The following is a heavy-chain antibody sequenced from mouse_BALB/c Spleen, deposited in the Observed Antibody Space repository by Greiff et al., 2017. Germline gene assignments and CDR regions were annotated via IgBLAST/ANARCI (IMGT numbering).Heavy chain of an antibody. CDR2: IHYSGST. J-gene: IGHJ4*01. CDR1: GYSITSGYS. Sequence: EVKLMESGPDLVKPSQSLSLTCTVTGYSITSGYSWHWIRQFPGNKLEWMGYIHYSGSTNYNPSLKSRISITRDTSKNQFFLQLNSVTTEDTATYYCAKSRTGTFAMDYWGQGTSVTVSS. V-gene: IGHV3-1*02. CDR3: AKSRTGTFAMDY. D-gene: IGHD4-1*01.